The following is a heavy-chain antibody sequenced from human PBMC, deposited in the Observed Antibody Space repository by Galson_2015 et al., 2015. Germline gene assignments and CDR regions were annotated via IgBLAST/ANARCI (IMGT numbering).Heavy chain of an antibody. CDR2: ISYDGSNK. V-gene: IGHV3-30*18. CDR3: AKDRRNYYDSSGDRYYYYYGMDV. D-gene: IGHD3-22*01. CDR1: GFTFSSYG. Sequence: SLRLSCAASGFTFSSYGMHWVRQAPGKGLEWVAVISYDGSNKYYADSVKGRFTISRDNSKNTLYLQMNSLRAEDTAVYYCAKDRRNYYDSSGDRYYYYYGMDVWGQGTTVTVSS. J-gene: IGHJ6*02.